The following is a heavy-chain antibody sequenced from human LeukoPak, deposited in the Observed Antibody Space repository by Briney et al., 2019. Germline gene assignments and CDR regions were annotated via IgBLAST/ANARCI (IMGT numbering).Heavy chain of an antibody. CDR2: ILFDGSDK. D-gene: IGHD3-9*01. CDR3: AKASLRYFDWFSDS. Sequence: GGSLRLSCAASGFTFSSYAMHWVRQAPGKGLEWVAVILFDGSDKYYADSVKGRFTLSRDNSRNTLHLQMNSLRAEDTAVYSCAKASLRYFDWFSDSWGQGTLVTVSS. V-gene: IGHV3-30*18. J-gene: IGHJ4*02. CDR1: GFTFSSYA.